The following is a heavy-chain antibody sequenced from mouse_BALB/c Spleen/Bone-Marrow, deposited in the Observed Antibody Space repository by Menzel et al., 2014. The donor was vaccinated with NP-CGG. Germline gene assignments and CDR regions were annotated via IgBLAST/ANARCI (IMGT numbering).Heavy chain of an antibody. CDR3: TIRYYAMDY. CDR2: INPSSAYT. D-gene: IGHD1-1*01. Sequence: VKVVESGAELARPGASVKMSCQASGYTFTRYTMHWEKQRPGQGLEWIGYINPSSAYTNYNQKFKDKATLTADKSSSTAYVQLSSLTSEDSAVYYCTIRYYAMDYWGQGTSVTVSS. V-gene: IGHV1-4*01. J-gene: IGHJ4*01. CDR1: GYTFTRYT.